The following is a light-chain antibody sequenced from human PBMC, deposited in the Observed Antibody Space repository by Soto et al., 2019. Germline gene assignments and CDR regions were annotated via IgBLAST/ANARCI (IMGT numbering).Light chain of an antibody. CDR3: QHYNSYSEA. Sequence: DIQVTQSPSTLCGSVGDRVTITCRASQTIRSWLAWYQQKPGRAPKLLIYKASTLKSGVPSRFSGSGPGTEFTLTISSLQPDDFATYYCQHYNSYSEAFGQGTKVDIK. J-gene: IGKJ1*01. CDR1: QTIRSW. CDR2: KAS. V-gene: IGKV1-5*03.